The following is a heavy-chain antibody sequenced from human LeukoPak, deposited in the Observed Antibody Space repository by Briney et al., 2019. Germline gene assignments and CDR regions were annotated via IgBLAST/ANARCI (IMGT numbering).Heavy chain of an antibody. CDR3: ARDYGGNSDY. V-gene: IGHV3-21*01. CDR1: GFTFSSYE. CDR2: ITSSSAYI. J-gene: IGHJ4*02. D-gene: IGHD4-23*01. Sequence: GGSLRLSCAASGFTFSSYEMNWVRQAPGKGLEWVSSITSSSAYIYYADSVKGRFTISRDNAKNSLYLQMNSLSVEDTAVYYCARDYGGNSDYWGQGTLVTVSS.